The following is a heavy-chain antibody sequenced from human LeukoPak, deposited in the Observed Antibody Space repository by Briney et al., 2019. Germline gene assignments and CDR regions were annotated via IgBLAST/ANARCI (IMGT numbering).Heavy chain of an antibody. V-gene: IGHV3-21*04. D-gene: IGHD4-11*01. CDR2: ISPGSDYI. Sequence: PGGSLRLSCAGSGFTFSSFSMNWVRQAPGKGLEWVSSISPGSDYIYYADSVKGRFTISRDNAKNSLFLQMNSLRAEDTAVYFCAKERATTTSFDYWGQGTLVTVSS. J-gene: IGHJ4*02. CDR3: AKERATTTSFDY. CDR1: GFTFSSFS.